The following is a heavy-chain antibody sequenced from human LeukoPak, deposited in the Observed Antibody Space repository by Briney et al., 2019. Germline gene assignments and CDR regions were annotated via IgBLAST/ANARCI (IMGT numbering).Heavy chain of an antibody. Sequence: ASVKVSCKVSGYTLTELSMHWVRQAPGKGLEWMGGFDPEDGETIYAQKFQGRVTMTEDTSTDTAYMEQSSLRSEDTAVYYCATGRYQLLYDWFDPWGQGTLVTVSS. CDR2: FDPEDGET. D-gene: IGHD2-2*02. J-gene: IGHJ5*02. CDR3: ATGRYQLLYDWFDP. CDR1: GYTLTELS. V-gene: IGHV1-24*01.